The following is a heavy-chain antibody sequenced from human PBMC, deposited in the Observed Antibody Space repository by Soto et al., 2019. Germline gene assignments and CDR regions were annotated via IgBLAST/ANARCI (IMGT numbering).Heavy chain of an antibody. CDR1: GGSFSGYY. Sequence: PXATLSLTFAVYGGSFSGYYWSWIRQPPGKGLEWIGEINHSGSTNYNPSLKSRVTISVDTSKNQFSLKLSSVTAADTAVYYCATQTSGDYCTNGVCYTDYYGMDVWGQGTTVTVSS. CDR3: ATQTSGDYCTNGVCYTDYYGMDV. CDR2: INHSGST. V-gene: IGHV4-34*01. D-gene: IGHD2-8*01. J-gene: IGHJ6*02.